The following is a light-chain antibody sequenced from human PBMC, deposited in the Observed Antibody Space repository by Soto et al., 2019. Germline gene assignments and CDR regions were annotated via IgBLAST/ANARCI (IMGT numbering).Light chain of an antibody. Sequence: EIVLTQSPGTLSLSPGERATLSCRASQSVSSSYLAWYQQKPGQAPRLLIYGASSRATSIPDRFSGSGSGTDFTLTISRLEPEDFALYYCQQYGSSPPSWTFGQGTKVEIK. J-gene: IGKJ1*01. CDR1: QSVSSSY. V-gene: IGKV3-20*01. CDR2: GAS. CDR3: QQYGSSPPSWT.